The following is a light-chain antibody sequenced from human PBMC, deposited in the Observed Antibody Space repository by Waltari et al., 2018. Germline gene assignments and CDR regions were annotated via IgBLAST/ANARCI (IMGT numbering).Light chain of an antibody. J-gene: IGKJ1*01. CDR3: QHYVRLPAT. Sequence: EIVLTQSPGTLSLSPGERATLSCRASQSVSRTVAWYQQKPVQAPKLLIYGASIRATGIPDRFTGSGSVTDFSLTISSLEPEDFAIYFCQHYVRLPATFGQGTKVEIK. CDR2: GAS. V-gene: IGKV3-20*01. CDR1: QSVSRT.